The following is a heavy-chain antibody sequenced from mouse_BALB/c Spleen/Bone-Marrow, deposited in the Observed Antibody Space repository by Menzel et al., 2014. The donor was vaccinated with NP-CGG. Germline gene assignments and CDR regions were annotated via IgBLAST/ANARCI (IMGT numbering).Heavy chain of an antibody. CDR2: ISSGGSYT. D-gene: IGHD2-3*01. CDR3: ARQGDGYFDY. J-gene: IGHJ2*01. CDR1: GFTFSSYA. V-gene: IGHV5-9-3*01. Sequence: EVQLVESGGGLVKPGGSLKLSCAASGFTFSSYAMSWVRQTPEKRLEWVATISSGGSYTYYPDSVKGRFTISGDNAKNTLYLQMSSLRSEDTAIYYCARQGDGYFDYWGQGTTLTVSS.